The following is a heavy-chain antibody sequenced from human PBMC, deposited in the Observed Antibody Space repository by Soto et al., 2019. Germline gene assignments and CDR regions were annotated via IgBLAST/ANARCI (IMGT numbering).Heavy chain of an antibody. CDR1: GFTFSSWT. CDR2: ISTSSTYI. CDR3: AKGGTHFDS. V-gene: IGHV3-21*02. J-gene: IGHJ4*02. Sequence: EVQLAESGGGLVKPGGSLTLSCTVSGFTFSSWTMNWVRQAPGKGLEWVSSISTSSTYIYYSDSVKGRFTISRDNAKDSLYLNMNNLRADDTAVYYCAKGGTHFDSWGQGTLLTVSS. D-gene: IGHD1-1*01.